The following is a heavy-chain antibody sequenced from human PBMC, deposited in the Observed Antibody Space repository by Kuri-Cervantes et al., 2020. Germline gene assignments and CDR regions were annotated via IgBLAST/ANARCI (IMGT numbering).Heavy chain of an antibody. Sequence: GESLKISCAVSGLAVSNNYMSWVRQAPGKGLEWVSFMYSESGGGSTFYADYVKVRFTISRDNSKNTLYIQMNSLRAEDTAVYYCARTALLWFGELLERRTDAFDIWGQGTMVTVSS. D-gene: IGHD3-10*01. J-gene: IGHJ3*02. CDR2: MYSESGGGST. CDR1: GLAVSNNY. CDR3: ARTALLWFGELLERRTDAFDI. V-gene: IGHV3-53*01.